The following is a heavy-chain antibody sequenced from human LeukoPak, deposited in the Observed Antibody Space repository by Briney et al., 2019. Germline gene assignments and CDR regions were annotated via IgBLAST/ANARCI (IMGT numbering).Heavy chain of an antibody. D-gene: IGHD3-22*01. Sequence: SVKVSCKASGGTFIIYAISWVRQAPGQGLEWMGGIIPIVGTANYAQKFQGRGTITADKATSTAYMEVSSLRSEDTAVYYCERFRITMILGQYYYYYMDVWGKGTPVTISS. CDR2: IIPIVGTA. J-gene: IGHJ6*03. CDR1: GGTFIIYA. V-gene: IGHV1-69*06. CDR3: ERFRITMILGQYYYYYMDV.